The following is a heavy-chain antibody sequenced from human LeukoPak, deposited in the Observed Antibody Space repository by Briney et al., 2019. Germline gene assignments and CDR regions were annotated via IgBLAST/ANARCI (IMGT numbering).Heavy chain of an antibody. V-gene: IGHV3-23*01. D-gene: IGHD2-21*02. CDR3: AKAFGVVTALPFDY. CDR2: ISGSGSRT. CDR1: GLTFSSHP. J-gene: IGHJ4*02. Sequence: GGSLRLSCAASGLTFSSHPMSWVRQAPGKGLEWVSAISGSGSRTYYADSVKGRFTISRDNSKNTLYLRINSLRVEDTAVYYCAKAFGVVTALPFDYWGQGTLVTVSS.